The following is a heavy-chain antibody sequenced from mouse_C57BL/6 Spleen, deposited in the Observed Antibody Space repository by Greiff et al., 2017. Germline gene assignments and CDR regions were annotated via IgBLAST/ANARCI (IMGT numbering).Heavy chain of an antibody. CDR2: IDPETGGT. CDR1: GYTFTDYE. CDR3: TRWGEPYYFDY. J-gene: IGHJ2*01. Sequence: VQLQQSGAELVRPGASVTLSCKASGYTFTDYEMHWVKQTPVHGLEWIGAIDPETGGTAYNQKFKGKAILTADKSSSTAYMGLRSLTSEDSAVYYCTRWGEPYYFDYWGQGTTLTVSS. V-gene: IGHV1-15*01.